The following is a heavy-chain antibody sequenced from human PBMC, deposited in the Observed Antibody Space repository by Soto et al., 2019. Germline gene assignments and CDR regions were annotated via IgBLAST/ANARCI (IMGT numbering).Heavy chain of an antibody. CDR1: GGSISSSSYY. V-gene: IGHV4-39*01. D-gene: IGHD6-13*01. Sequence: SETLSLTCTVSGGSISSSSYYWGWIRQPPGKGLEWIGSIYDSGSTYYNPSLKSRVTISVDTSKNQFSLKLSSVTAADTAVYYCARRGSSFSRAWFDPWGQGTLVTVSS. CDR2: IYDSGST. CDR3: ARRGSSFSRAWFDP. J-gene: IGHJ5*02.